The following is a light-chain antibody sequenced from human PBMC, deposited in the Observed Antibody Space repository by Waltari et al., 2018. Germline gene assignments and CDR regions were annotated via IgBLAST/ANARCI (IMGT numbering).Light chain of an antibody. V-gene: IGLV2-11*01. CDR3: CSYAGSYTFV. CDR1: SSDIGNYNF. Sequence: QSALTQPRSVSGSPGQSVTISCSGTSSDIGNYNFVSWYQQNPGNAPKLLIYEVVKRPSGVPDRFSGSKSGNTASLTISGLQTEDEGDYYCCSYAGSYTFVFGGGTQLTVL. J-gene: IGLJ7*01. CDR2: EVV.